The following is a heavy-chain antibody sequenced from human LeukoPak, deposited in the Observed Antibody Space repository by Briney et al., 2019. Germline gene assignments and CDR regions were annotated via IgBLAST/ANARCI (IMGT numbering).Heavy chain of an antibody. Sequence: SSVKVSCKASGGTFSSYAISWVRQAPGQGLEWMGGIIPIFGTANYAQKFQGRVTITADESTSTAYMELSSLRSEDTAVYYCARGCSSTSCYLRGGPNNWFDPWGQGTLVTVSS. CDR3: ARGCSSTSCYLRGGPNNWFDP. CDR2: IIPIFGTA. D-gene: IGHD2-2*01. CDR1: GGTFSSYA. V-gene: IGHV1-69*13. J-gene: IGHJ5*02.